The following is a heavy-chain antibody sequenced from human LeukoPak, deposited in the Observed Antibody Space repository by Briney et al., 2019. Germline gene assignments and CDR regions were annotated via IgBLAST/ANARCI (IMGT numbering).Heavy chain of an antibody. CDR3: ATHSPEWRYSGYYNYYYIDV. CDR2: MNPNSGNT. V-gene: IGHV1-8*03. CDR1: GYTFTTYA. J-gene: IGHJ6*03. Sequence: ASVKVSCKASGYTFTTYAINWVRQATGQGLEWMGWMNPNSGNTGYAQKFQGRVTITKNTSITTAYMELSSLTSEDTAVYYCATHSPEWRYSGYYNYYYIDVWGKGTTVIVSS. D-gene: IGHD5-12*01.